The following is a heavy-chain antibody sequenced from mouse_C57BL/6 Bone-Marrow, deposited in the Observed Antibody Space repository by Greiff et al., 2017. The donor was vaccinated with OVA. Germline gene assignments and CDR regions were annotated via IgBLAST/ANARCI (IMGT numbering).Heavy chain of an antibody. CDR3: KRPVRYFDV. CDR1: GYTFTDYE. J-gene: IGHJ1*03. V-gene: IGHV1-15*01. CDR2: IDPETGGT. D-gene: IGHD6-1*01. Sequence: VQLQQSGAELVRPGASVTLSCKASGYTFTDYEMHWVKQTPVHGLEWIGAIDPETGGTAYNQKFKGKAILTADKSSSTAYMELRSLTAEDSAGYDCKRPVRYFDVWGTGTTVTVAS.